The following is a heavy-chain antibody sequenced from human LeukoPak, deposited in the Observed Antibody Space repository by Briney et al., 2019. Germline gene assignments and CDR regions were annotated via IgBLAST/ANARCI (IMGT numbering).Heavy chain of an antibody. V-gene: IGHV3-30-3*01. CDR1: GFTFSSYA. J-gene: IGHJ4*02. CDR3: ARKAVTGSGPAHFDY. Sequence: PGRSLRLSCAASGFTFSSYAIDWVRQAPGKGLEWVALISYDGSKKYYAESVKGRFTISRDSSKNTLYLQMNSLSAEDTAVYYCARKAVTGSGPAHFDYWGQGTLVTVSS. CDR2: ISYDGSKK. D-gene: IGHD6-19*01.